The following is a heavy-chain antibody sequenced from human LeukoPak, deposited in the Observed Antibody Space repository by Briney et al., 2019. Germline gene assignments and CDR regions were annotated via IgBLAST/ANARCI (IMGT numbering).Heavy chain of an antibody. CDR3: ARGGSYDILTGYIFDC. J-gene: IGHJ4*02. CDR1: GFTFSNYW. V-gene: IGHV3-7*03. CDR2: IKHDGRDK. Sequence: GGSLRLSCAASGFTFSNYWMSWVRQAPGKGLEWVANIKHDGRDKHYVDSVKGRFTIARDSAKNSLNLQMNSLRAEDTAVYYCARGGSYDILTGYIFDCWGQGTLVTVSS. D-gene: IGHD3-9*01.